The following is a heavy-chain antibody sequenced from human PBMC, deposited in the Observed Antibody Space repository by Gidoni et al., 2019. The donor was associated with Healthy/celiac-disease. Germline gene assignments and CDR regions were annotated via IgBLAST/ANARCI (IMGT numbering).Heavy chain of an antibody. CDR3: AKIGPILRFLEWLPTNDAFDT. Sequence: QVQLVESGGGVVQPGRSLRLSCAASGFTFSSYGMHWVRQAPGKGLEWVAVISYDGSNKYYADSVKGRFTISRDNSKNTLYLQMNSLRAEDTAVYYCAKIGPILRFLEWLPTNDAFDTWGQGTMVTVSS. CDR2: ISYDGSNK. J-gene: IGHJ3*02. CDR1: GFTFSSYG. V-gene: IGHV3-30*18. D-gene: IGHD3-3*01.